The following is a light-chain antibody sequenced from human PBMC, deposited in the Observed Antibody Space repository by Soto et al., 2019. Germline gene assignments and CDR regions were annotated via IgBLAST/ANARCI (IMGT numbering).Light chain of an antibody. Sequence: EIVLTQSPGTLSLSPGERATLSCRASQSVSSSFLAWYQQRPGQAPRLLIFGASYRATGIPDRFSGSGSGTDFTRTISRLEPEDFAVYHCLY. CDR2: GAS. J-gene: IGKJ2*03. CDR1: QSVSSSF. CDR3: LY. V-gene: IGKV3-20*01.